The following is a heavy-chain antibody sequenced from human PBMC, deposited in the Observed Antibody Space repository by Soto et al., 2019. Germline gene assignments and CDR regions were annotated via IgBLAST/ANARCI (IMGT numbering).Heavy chain of an antibody. Sequence: ASVKVSCKASGYTFTSYYMYWVRQAPGQGLEWMGWINPNSGSTNYAQKFQGWVTMTRDTSISTAYMELSRLRSDDTAVYYCARLKGYCTNGVCLDAFDIWGQGTMVTVSS. V-gene: IGHV1-2*04. CDR2: INPNSGST. D-gene: IGHD2-8*01. CDR3: ARLKGYCTNGVCLDAFDI. J-gene: IGHJ3*02. CDR1: GYTFTSYY.